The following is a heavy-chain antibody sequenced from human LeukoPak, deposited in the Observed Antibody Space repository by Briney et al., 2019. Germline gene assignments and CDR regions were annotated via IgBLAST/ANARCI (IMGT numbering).Heavy chain of an antibody. Sequence: SVKVSCKASEVTFSSYAISWVRQAPGQGLEWMGGIIPMFGTTNYAQKFQGRVAITADESTSTAYVELSSLRSEDTAIYYCARDTVPSLDYWGQGTLVTVSS. CDR1: EVTFSSYA. V-gene: IGHV1-69*13. CDR2: IIPMFGTT. CDR3: ARDTVPSLDY. J-gene: IGHJ4*02. D-gene: IGHD4-11*01.